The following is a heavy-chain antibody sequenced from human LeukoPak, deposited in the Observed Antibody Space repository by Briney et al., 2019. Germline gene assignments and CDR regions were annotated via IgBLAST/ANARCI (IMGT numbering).Heavy chain of an antibody. CDR1: GLTFSSYW. Sequence: GGSLRLSCAASGLTFSSYWMSWVRQAPGKGLEWVANIKQDGSEKYYVDSVKGRFTISRDNAKNSLYLQMNSLRAEDTAVYYCARDGSSKGFDYWGQGTLVTVSS. CDR3: ARDGSSKGFDY. CDR2: IKQDGSEK. D-gene: IGHD6-6*01. V-gene: IGHV3-7*01. J-gene: IGHJ4*02.